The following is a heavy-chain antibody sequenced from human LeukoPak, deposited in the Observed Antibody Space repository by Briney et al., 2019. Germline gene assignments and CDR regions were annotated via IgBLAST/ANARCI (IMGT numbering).Heavy chain of an antibody. J-gene: IGHJ6*03. CDR3: ARETSQKGAHYMDV. D-gene: IGHD3-16*01. CDR2: MYYSGTT. CDR1: GGYINTRSYF. Sequence: SETLSLTCSASGGYINTRSYFWGWIRQSPGKGLEWIASMYYSGTTYYNPSLKSRVTISVDTSKNQFSLKLSSVTAADTAAYYCARETSQKGAHYMDVWGKGDHGHHLL. V-gene: IGHV4-39*07.